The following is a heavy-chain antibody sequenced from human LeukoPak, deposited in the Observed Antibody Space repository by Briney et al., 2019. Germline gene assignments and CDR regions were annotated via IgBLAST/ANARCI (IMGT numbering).Heavy chain of an antibody. CDR3: ARLHYYGSGSYYPLPNWFDP. J-gene: IGHJ5*02. CDR1: GGSISSSSYY. V-gene: IGHV4-39*01. CDR2: TYYSGST. Sequence: PSETLSLTCTVSGGSISSSSYYWGWIRQPPGKGLEWIGSTYYSGSTYYNPSLKSRVTISVDTSKNQFSLKLSSVTAADTAVYYCARLHYYGSGSYYPLPNWFDPWGQGTLVTVSS. D-gene: IGHD3-10*01.